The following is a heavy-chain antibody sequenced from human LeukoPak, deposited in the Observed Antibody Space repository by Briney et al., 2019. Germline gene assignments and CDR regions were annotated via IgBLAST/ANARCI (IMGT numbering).Heavy chain of an antibody. J-gene: IGHJ6*03. CDR2: IRQDGSEK. CDR1: GFTFSSYW. Sequence: PGGSLRLSCAASGFTFSSYWMTWVRQAPGKGLEWVANIRQDGSEKNYVDSVKGRFTISRDNAKNSLYLQMNSLRAEDTAVYYCARSPYYYYHMDVWGKGTTVTISS. V-gene: IGHV3-7*01. CDR3: ARSPYYYYHMDV.